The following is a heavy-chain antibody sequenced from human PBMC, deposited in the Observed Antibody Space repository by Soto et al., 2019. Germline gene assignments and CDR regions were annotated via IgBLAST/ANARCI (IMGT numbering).Heavy chain of an antibody. CDR3: ARSLLQGDF. J-gene: IGHJ4*02. D-gene: IGHD2-21*01. CDR2: INPNGGST. CDR1: GYTFIHYY. Sequence: QVQLVQSGAEVKKPGASVKFSCKASGYTFIHYYIHWVRQAPGQGLEWMAIINPNGGSTNSAQKFRGRVTVTSDTSTTTVSMELNSLGSDDTAVYFCARSLLQGDFWGQGTLVTVSS. V-gene: IGHV1-46*01.